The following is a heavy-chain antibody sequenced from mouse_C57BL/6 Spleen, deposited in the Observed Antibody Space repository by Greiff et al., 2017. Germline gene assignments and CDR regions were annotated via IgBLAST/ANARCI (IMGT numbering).Heavy chain of an antibody. CDR1: GYSITSGYY. V-gene: IGHV3-6*01. Sequence: ESGPGLVKPSQSLSLTCSVTGYSITSGYYWNWIRQFPGNTLEWLGYISYDGSNNYNPSLKNRISITRDTSKNQFFLKLNSVTTEDTATYYCASSHYYGSSPLDYWGQGTTLTVSS. CDR3: ASSHYYGSSPLDY. CDR2: ISYDGSN. D-gene: IGHD1-1*01. J-gene: IGHJ2*01.